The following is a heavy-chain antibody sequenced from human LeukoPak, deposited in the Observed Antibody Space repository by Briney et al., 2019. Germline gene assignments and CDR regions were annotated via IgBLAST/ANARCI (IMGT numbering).Heavy chain of an antibody. D-gene: IGHD1-26*01. Sequence: SETLSLTCAVYGGSFSGYYWSWIRQPPGKGLEWIGEINHSGSTYYNPSLKSRVTISVDTSKNQFSLKLSSVTAADTAVYYCARGGRNYYFDYWGQGTLVTVSS. J-gene: IGHJ4*02. CDR2: INHSGST. V-gene: IGHV4-34*01. CDR3: ARGGRNYYFDY. CDR1: GGSFSGYY.